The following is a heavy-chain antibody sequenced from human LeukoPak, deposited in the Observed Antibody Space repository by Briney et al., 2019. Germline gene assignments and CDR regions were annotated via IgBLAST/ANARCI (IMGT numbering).Heavy chain of an antibody. Sequence: SETLSLTCSVSGASISSYYWSWIRQPPGKGLEWIGYIYYSGSTYYNPPLKSRVTISADTSKNQFSLMLHSVTAADAAIYYCASYLDSSGYLQYFQPWGQGTLVTVSS. CDR3: ASYLDSSGYLQYFQP. V-gene: IGHV4-59*08. J-gene: IGHJ1*01. D-gene: IGHD3-22*01. CDR2: IYYSGST. CDR1: GASISSYY.